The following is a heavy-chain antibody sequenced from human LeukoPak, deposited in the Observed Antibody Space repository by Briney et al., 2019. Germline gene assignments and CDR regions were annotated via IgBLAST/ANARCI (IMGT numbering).Heavy chain of an antibody. D-gene: IGHD3-16*02. CDR2: ISGDGANT. CDR1: GFTFSRYA. J-gene: IGHJ4*02. Sequence: GGSLRLSCAASGFTFSRYAMSWVRQAPGKGLEWVSAISGDGANTYCAESVKGRFTMSRDNSKNTLYLQMNSLRAEDTAVYFCAKTVSGSHSYQGGDYWGQGTLVFVSS. V-gene: IGHV3-23*01. CDR3: AKTVSGSHSYQGGDY.